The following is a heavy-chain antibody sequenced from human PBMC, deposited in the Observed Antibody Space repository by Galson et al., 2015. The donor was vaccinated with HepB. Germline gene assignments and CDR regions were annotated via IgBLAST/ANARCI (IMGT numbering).Heavy chain of an antibody. D-gene: IGHD2/OR15-2a*01. J-gene: IGHJ4*02. CDR2: ISVYNGNT. CDR3: ARSLAANIASFDY. CDR1: GYIFRNHD. V-gene: IGHV1-18*04. Sequence: SVKVSCKASGYIFRNHDINWVRQAPGQGPEWMGWISVYNGNTHYAEKFQDRVTMTTDTSTSTAYMELSSLTSDDTAIYFCARSLAANIASFDYWGRGTVVTVSS.